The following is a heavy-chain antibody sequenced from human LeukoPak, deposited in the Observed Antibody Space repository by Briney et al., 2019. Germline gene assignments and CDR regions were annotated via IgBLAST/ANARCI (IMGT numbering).Heavy chain of an antibody. D-gene: IGHD3-10*01. CDR1: GGTFSSYA. V-gene: IGHV1-69*13. CDR2: IIPIFGTA. Sequence: SVKVSCKASGGTFSSYAISWVRQAPGQGLEWMGGIIPIFGTANYAQKFQGRVTITADESTSTAYMELSSLRSEDTAVYYCARGVAGPRNWFDPWGQGTLVTVSS. J-gene: IGHJ5*02. CDR3: ARGVAGPRNWFDP.